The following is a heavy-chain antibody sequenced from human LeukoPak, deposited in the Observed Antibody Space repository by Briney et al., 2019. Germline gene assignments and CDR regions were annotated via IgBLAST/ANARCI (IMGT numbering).Heavy chain of an antibody. CDR2: ISSSSSYI. J-gene: IGHJ4*02. D-gene: IGHD4-11*01. CDR3: AREGTRDYSDYPYYFDY. V-gene: IGHV3-21*01. CDR1: GFTFSSYS. Sequence: GGSLRLSCAASGFTFSSYSMNWVRQAPGKGLEWVSSISSSSSYIYYADSVKGRFTISRDNAKNSLYLQVNTLRAEDTAVYYCAREGTRDYSDYPYYFDYWGQGTLVTVSS.